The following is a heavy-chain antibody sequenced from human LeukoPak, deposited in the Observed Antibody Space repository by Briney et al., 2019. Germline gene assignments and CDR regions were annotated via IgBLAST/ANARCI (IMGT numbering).Heavy chain of an antibody. CDR3: AKEGEWELLGGYFDY. Sequence: PGGSLRLSCAASGFTFSSYGMHWVRQAPGKGLEWVAVISYDGSNKYYADSVKGRFTISRDNSKNTLYLQMNSLRAEDTAVYYCAKEGEWELLGGYFDYWGQGTLVTVSP. D-gene: IGHD1-26*01. CDR1: GFTFSSYG. V-gene: IGHV3-30*18. J-gene: IGHJ4*02. CDR2: ISYDGSNK.